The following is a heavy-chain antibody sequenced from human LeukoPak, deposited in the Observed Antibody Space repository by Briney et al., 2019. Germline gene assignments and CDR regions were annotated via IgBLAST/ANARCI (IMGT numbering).Heavy chain of an antibody. D-gene: IGHD3-10*01. Sequence: IPSGTLSLTCAVSGYSITSSSWWGWIRQPPGKGLEWIGYIYHSGTTYYNPSLQSRVTMSVDTSKNQFSLKLSSVTAVDTAVYYCARKENVYYYFDYWGQGTLVTVSS. J-gene: IGHJ4*02. V-gene: IGHV4-28*01. CDR1: GYSITSSSW. CDR2: IYHSGTT. CDR3: ARKENVYYYFDY.